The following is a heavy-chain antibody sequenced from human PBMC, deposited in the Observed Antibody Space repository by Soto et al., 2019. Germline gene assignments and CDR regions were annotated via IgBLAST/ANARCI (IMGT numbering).Heavy chain of an antibody. CDR3: AKALDDCSSTSCYTGFDY. Sequence: QTGGSLRLSCAASGFTFDNYAMHWVRQAPGKGLEWVSLISWDGGSTYYADSVKGRFTISRDNSKNSLYLQMNSLRAEDTALYYCAKALDDCSSTSCYTGFDYWVQGTLVTVSS. CDR2: ISWDGGST. J-gene: IGHJ4*02. D-gene: IGHD2-2*02. V-gene: IGHV3-43D*04. CDR1: GFTFDNYA.